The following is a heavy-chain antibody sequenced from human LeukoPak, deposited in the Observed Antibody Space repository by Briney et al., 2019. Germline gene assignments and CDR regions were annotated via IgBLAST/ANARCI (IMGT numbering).Heavy chain of an antibody. V-gene: IGHV3-9*01. CDR1: GFTFDDYA. Sequence: GGSLRLSCAASGFTFDDYAMHWVRQAPGKGLEWVSGISWNSGSIGYADSVKGRFTIPRDNAKNSLYLQMNSLRAEDTALYYCAKDTESSSWYYFDYWGQGTLVTVSS. J-gene: IGHJ4*02. CDR3: AKDTESSSWYYFDY. CDR2: ISWNSGSI. D-gene: IGHD6-13*01.